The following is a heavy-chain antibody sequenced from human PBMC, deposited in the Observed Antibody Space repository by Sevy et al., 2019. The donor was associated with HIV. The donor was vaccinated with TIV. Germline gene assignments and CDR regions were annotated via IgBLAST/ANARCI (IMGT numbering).Heavy chain of an antibody. D-gene: IGHD3-9*01. CDR1: EFTFSSYG. J-gene: IGHJ6*02. Sequence: GGSLRLSCAASEFTFSSYGMHWVRQAPGKGLEWVAVISYDASYKYYADSVKGRFTISRDHSKNTLYVQMNSLIAEDTAVYYCTKDVASHYDILTGDYRGLAYGMDVWGQGTTVTVSS. CDR3: TKDVASHYDILTGDYRGLAYGMDV. V-gene: IGHV3-30*18. CDR2: ISYDASYK.